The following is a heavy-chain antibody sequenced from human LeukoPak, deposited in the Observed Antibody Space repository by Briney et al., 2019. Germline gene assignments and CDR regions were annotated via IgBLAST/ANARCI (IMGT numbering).Heavy chain of an antibody. CDR3: ARLRGSGSYGYYYGMDV. J-gene: IGHJ6*02. CDR2: IYPGDSDT. Sequence: GESLKISCKASGYIFTSFWIGWVRQMPGKGLEWMGIIYPGDSDTRYSPSFQGQVTISADKSISTAYLQWSSLKASDTAMYYCARLRGSGSYGYYYGMDVWGQGTTVTVSS. D-gene: IGHD3-10*01. CDR1: GYIFTSFW. V-gene: IGHV5-51*01.